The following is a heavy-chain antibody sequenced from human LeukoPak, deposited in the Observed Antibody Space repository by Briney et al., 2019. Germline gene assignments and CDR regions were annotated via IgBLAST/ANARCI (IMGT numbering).Heavy chain of an antibody. Sequence: GGCLRLSCAASGFTFSSYAMSWVRQAPGKGLEWVSAISGSGGSTYYADSVKGRFTISRDNSKNTLYLQMNSLRAEDTAVYCCAKDGYYDSSGYYESNYYYGMDVWGQGTTVTVSS. CDR2: ISGSGGST. V-gene: IGHV3-23*01. CDR1: GFTFSSYA. J-gene: IGHJ6*02. D-gene: IGHD3-22*01. CDR3: AKDGYYDSSGYYESNYYYGMDV.